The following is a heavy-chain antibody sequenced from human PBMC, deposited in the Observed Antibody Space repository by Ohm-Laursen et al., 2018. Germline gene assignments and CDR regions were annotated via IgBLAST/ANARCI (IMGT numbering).Heavy chain of an antibody. J-gene: IGHJ6*02. CDR1: GDSVSSDSGA. CDR2: THYSSKWVY. CDR3: SRGQRNYYAMDV. V-gene: IGHV6-1*01. Sequence: SETLSLTCAISGDSVSSDSGAWNWIRQSPSRGLEWLGRTHYSSKWVYDYAVSVKSRITITPDTSKNQFSLQLNSVTPEDSAVYYCSRGQRNYYAMDVWGQGTTVTVSS. D-gene: IGHD1-1*01.